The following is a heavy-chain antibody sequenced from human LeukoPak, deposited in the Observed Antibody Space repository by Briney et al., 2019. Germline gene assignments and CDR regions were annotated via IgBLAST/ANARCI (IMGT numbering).Heavy chain of an antibody. CDR2: IYYSGST. CDR3: ARPDYYYYYMDV. Sequence: SETLSLTCTVSGGSISSSSYYWGWIRQPPGKGLESIGNIYYSGSTYYNPSLKSRVTISVDTSKNQFSLKLSSVTAADTAVYYCARPDYYYYYMDVWGKGTTVTVSS. V-gene: IGHV4-39*01. J-gene: IGHJ6*03. CDR1: GGSISSSSYY.